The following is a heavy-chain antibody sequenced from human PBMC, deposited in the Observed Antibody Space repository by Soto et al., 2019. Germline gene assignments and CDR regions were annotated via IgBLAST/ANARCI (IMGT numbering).Heavy chain of an antibody. J-gene: IGHJ6*02. D-gene: IGHD4-17*01. CDR2: IYYSGST. CDR1: GGSISSYY. CDR3: AREALRWSYGMDV. Sequence: PSETLSLTCTVSGGSISSYYWSWIRQLPGKGLEWIGYIYYSGSTNYNPSLKSRVTISVDTSKNQFSLKLSSVTAADTAVYYCAREALRWSYGMDVWGQGTTVTVYS. V-gene: IGHV4-59*01.